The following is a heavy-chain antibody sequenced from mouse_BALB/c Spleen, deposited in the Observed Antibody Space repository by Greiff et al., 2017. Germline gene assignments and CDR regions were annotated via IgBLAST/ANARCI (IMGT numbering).Heavy chain of an antibody. CDR2: SRNKANDYTT. CDR3: ARDAGKTGTGRFAD. Sequence: EVKLVESGGGLVQPGGSLRLSCATSGFTFRDFYMEWVRQPPGKRLEWIAASRNKANDYTTEYSASVKGRFIVSRDTSQSILYLQMNALRAEDTAIYYCARDAGKTGTGRFADWGQGTLVTVSA. CDR1: GFTFRDFY. J-gene: IGHJ3*01. D-gene: IGHD4-1*01. V-gene: IGHV7-1*02.